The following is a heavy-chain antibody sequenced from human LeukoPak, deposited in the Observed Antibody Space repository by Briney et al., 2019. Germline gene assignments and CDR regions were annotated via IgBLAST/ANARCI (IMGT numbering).Heavy chain of an antibody. V-gene: IGHV3-23*01. CDR2: INVDGKTA. D-gene: IGHD6-19*01. CDR3: AQGYLSGWYPS. Sequence: GGSLRLSCVVSGFSVSNSGMSWVRQAPGKGLDWISAINVDGKTAYYADSVKGRFIISRDNSKNTLYLQLSGLRAEDTAVYYCAQGYLSGWYPSWGQGSMVSVSS. J-gene: IGHJ5*02. CDR1: GFSVSNSG.